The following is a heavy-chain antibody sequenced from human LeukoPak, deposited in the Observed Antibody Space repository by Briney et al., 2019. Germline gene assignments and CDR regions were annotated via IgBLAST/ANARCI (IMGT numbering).Heavy chain of an antibody. CDR3: ASIGYYYDSSGYPNVYYGMDV. V-gene: IGHV3-48*02. J-gene: IGHJ6*02. CDR1: GFTFSSYS. D-gene: IGHD3-22*01. Sequence: GGSLRLSCAASGFTFSSYSMNWVRQAPGKGLEWVSYISSSSSTIYYADSVKGRFTISRDNAKNSLYLQMNSLRDEDTAVYYCASIGYYYDSSGYPNVYYGMDVWGQGTTVTVPS. CDR2: ISSSSSTI.